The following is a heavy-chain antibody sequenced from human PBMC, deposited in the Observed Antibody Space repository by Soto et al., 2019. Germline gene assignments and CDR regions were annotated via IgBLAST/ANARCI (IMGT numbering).Heavy chain of an antibody. J-gene: IGHJ6*03. V-gene: IGHV1-2*04. Sequence: ASVKVSCKASGYTFTGYYMHWVRQAPGQGLEWMGWINPNSGGTNYAQKFQGWVTMTRDTSISTAYMELSRLRSDDTAVYYCARGSVASYYYYYMDVWGKGTTVTVSS. CDR3: ARGSVASYYYYYMDV. CDR1: GYTFTGYY. CDR2: INPNSGGT. D-gene: IGHD3-10*01.